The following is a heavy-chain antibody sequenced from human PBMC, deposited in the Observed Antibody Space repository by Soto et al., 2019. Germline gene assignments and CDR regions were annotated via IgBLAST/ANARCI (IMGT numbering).Heavy chain of an antibody. V-gene: IGHV1-69*01. CDR3: ARDHSTSSYSWFAP. J-gene: IGHJ5*02. CDR1: GGTFSSYS. CDR2: IIPIFGTA. Sequence: QVHLVQSGAEVKKPGSSVKVSCKASGGTFSSYSITWVRQAPGQGLEWMGGIIPIFGTANYAQKFQGRVTITADESTSTAYMELSSLRSEDTALYFCARDHSTSSYSWFAPWGQGTLVTVSS. D-gene: IGHD6-6*01.